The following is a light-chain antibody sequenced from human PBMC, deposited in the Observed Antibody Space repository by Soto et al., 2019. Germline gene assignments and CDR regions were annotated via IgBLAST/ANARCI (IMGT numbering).Light chain of an antibody. Sequence: DIQMTQSPSTLSASVGDRVTITCRASQSISSWLAWYQQKPGKAPNLLIFSASGLERGVPSRFSGSGSGTEFTLTISSLQPDDFATYYCQEYNGNSGLTFGGGTEVEIK. CDR1: QSISSW. CDR3: QEYNGNSGLT. J-gene: IGKJ4*01. CDR2: SAS. V-gene: IGKV1-5*03.